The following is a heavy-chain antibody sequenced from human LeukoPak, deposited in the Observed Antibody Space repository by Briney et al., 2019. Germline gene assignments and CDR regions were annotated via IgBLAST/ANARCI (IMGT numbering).Heavy chain of an antibody. D-gene: IGHD3-22*01. CDR1: GYTFTGYY. CDR3: ARDSDYYDSSGRNYYYYYGMDV. Sequence: GASVKVSCKASGYTFTGYYMHWVRQAPGQGLEWMGWINPNSGGTNYARKFQGRVTMTRDTSISTAYMELSRLRSDDTAVYYCARDSDYYDSSGRNYYYYYGMDVWGQGTTVTVSS. J-gene: IGHJ6*02. V-gene: IGHV1-2*02. CDR2: INPNSGGT.